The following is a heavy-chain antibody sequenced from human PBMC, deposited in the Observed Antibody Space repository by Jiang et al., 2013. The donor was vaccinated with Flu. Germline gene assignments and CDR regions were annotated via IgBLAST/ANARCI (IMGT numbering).Heavy chain of an antibody. D-gene: IGHD3-3*01. Sequence: LSLTCAISGDSVSSNSAAWNWIRQSPSRGLEWLGRTYYRSKWYNDYAVSVKSRITINPDTSKNQFSLQLNSVTPEDTAVYYCARGSGYYGGSGWFDPWGQGTLVTVSS. CDR3: ARGSGYYGGSGWFDP. J-gene: IGHJ5*02. V-gene: IGHV6-1*01. CDR1: GDSVSSNSAA. CDR2: TYYRSKWYN.